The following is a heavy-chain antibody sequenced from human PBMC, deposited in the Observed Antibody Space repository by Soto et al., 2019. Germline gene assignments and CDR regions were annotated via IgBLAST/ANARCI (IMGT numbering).Heavy chain of an antibody. Sequence: SETLSLTCTVSGDSVSSGDYYWTWIRQPPGKGLEWVGHIYFSGRTNYIPSLESRVTISLDTSKNQFSLKLTSVTAADTAVYFCARVPIDTYMIYWSDPWGQGTLVTVSS. CDR1: GDSVSSGDYY. J-gene: IGHJ5*02. D-gene: IGHD3-16*01. V-gene: IGHV4-61*08. CDR3: ARVPIDTYMIYWSDP. CDR2: IYFSGRT.